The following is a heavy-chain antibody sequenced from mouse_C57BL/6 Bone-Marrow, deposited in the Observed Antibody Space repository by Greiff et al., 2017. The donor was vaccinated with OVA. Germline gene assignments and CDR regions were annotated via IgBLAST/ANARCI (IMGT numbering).Heavy chain of an antibody. Sequence: VQLQQSGAELVKPGASVKISCKASGYAFSSYWMNWVKQRPGKGLEWIGQIYPGDGDTNYNGKFKGKATLTADKSSSTAYMQLSSLTSEDSAVYFCAVGPTVVAPNYFDYWGQGTTLTVSS. V-gene: IGHV1-80*01. D-gene: IGHD1-1*01. J-gene: IGHJ2*01. CDR3: AVGPTVVAPNYFDY. CDR1: GYAFSSYW. CDR2: IYPGDGDT.